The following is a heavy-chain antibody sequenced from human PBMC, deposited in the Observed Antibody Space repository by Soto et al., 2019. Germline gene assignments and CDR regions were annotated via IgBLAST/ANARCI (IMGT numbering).Heavy chain of an antibody. D-gene: IGHD6-13*01. CDR3: ARGRIAAAGRLGD. CDR1: GDSVSSNSAA. Sequence: QTLSLTCAISGDSVSSNSAAWNGIRQSPSRGLEWLGRTYYRSKWYNDYAVSVKSRITINPDTSKNQFSLQLNSVTPEDTAVYYCARGRIAAAGRLGDWGQGTLVTVSS. J-gene: IGHJ4*02. CDR2: TYYRSKWYN. V-gene: IGHV6-1*01.